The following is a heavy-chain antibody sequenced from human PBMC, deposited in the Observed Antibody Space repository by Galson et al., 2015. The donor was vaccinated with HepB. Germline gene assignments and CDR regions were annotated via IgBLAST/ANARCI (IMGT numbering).Heavy chain of an antibody. D-gene: IGHD6-19*01. J-gene: IGHJ4*02. CDR1: GFTFSSYA. CDR3: AKDGVADSGWYSDY. V-gene: IGHV3-23*01. CDR2: ISSSGDPR. Sequence: SLRLSCAASGFTFSSYAMSWVRRAPGKGLQWLSIISSSGDPRRYADSVKGRFTISRDNSKSALYLQMNSLTADDTAVYYCAKDGVADSGWYSDYWGQGTLVTVSS.